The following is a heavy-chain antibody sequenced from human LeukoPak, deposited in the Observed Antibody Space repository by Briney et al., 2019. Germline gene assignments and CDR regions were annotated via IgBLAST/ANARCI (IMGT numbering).Heavy chain of an antibody. V-gene: IGHV3-30-3*02. J-gene: IGHJ3*02. Sequence: HPGRSLRLSCAASGFTFSSYAMHWVRQAPGKGLEWVAVISYDGSNKYYADSVKGRFTISRDNSKNTLYLQMNSLRAEDTAVYYCAKPNIVVVPAAIALDAFDIWGQGTMVTVSS. CDR2: ISYDGSNK. D-gene: IGHD2-2*01. CDR3: AKPNIVVVPAAIALDAFDI. CDR1: GFTFSSYA.